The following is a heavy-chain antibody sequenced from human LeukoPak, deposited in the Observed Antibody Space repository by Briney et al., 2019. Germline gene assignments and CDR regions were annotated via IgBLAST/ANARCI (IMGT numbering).Heavy chain of an antibody. V-gene: IGHV1-2*06. CDR2: LDPNSGGT. CDR1: GYTFADYP. CDR3: ARGNKYAGDY. D-gene: IGHD2-8*01. Sequence: ASVKVSCKASGYTFADYPVHWVRQAPEQGLEWMGRLDPNSGGTKSPQKFQGRVTMTRETSITTAYMELRSLRSDDTAVYYCARGNKYAGDYWGQGTLVTVSP. J-gene: IGHJ4*02.